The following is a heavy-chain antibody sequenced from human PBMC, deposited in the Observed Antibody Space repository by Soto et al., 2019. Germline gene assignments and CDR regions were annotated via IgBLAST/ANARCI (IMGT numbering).Heavy chain of an antibody. D-gene: IGHD7-27*01. V-gene: IGHV1-69*01. Sequence: QVQVVQSGVEVRRPGSSVKVSCKASGDTFKNCVISWVRQAPGQGLEWMVGIIPLFGTTAFAQRFQGRLTITTDESTTTAYMELSRLRSEDTATYYCAAELGLGKLSVVWGQGTTVIVSS. J-gene: IGHJ6*02. CDR2: IIPLFGTT. CDR1: GDTFKNCV. CDR3: AAELGLGKLSVV.